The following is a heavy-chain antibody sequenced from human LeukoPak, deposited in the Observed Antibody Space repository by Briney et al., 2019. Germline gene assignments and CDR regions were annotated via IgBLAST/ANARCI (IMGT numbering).Heavy chain of an antibody. D-gene: IGHD2-2*01. J-gene: IGHJ4*02. CDR2: IRYDGSNK. CDR1: GFNFRSYG. V-gene: IGHV3-30*02. Sequence: GGSLRLSCAASGFNFRSYGMQWVRQAPGKGLEWVAFIRYDGSNKYYADSVKGRFTISRDNSKNTLYLQMNSLRAEDTAVYYCAKADIVVVPAAAFDYWGQGTLVTVSS. CDR3: AKADIVVVPAAAFDY.